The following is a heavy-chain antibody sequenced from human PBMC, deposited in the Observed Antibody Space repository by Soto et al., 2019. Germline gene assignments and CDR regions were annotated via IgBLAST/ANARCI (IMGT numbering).Heavy chain of an antibody. CDR1: GGSISSSSYY. J-gene: IGHJ6*02. CDR3: ARHHYDILTGIYYYYGMDV. D-gene: IGHD3-9*01. CDR2: IYYSGST. V-gene: IGHV4-39*01. Sequence: SETLSPTCTVSGGSISSSSYYWGWIRQPPGKGLEWIGSIYYSGSTYYNPSLKSRVTISVDTSKNQFSLKLSSVTAADTAVYHCARHHYDILTGIYYYYGMDVWGQGTTVTVSS.